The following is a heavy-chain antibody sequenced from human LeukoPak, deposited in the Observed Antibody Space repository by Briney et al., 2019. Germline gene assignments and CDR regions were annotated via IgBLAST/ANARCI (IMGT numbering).Heavy chain of an antibody. CDR2: FYNSGST. Sequence: SDTLSLTCTVSGGSINSYYWSWIRQPPGKGLEWIGCFYNSGSTNHNPSLKSRVIISVDTSKNQFSLKLNSVTAADTAVYYCAGTTRWLAFDYWGQGTLVTVSS. CDR1: GGSINSYY. V-gene: IGHV4-59*07. CDR3: AGTTRWLAFDY. J-gene: IGHJ4*02. D-gene: IGHD5-24*01.